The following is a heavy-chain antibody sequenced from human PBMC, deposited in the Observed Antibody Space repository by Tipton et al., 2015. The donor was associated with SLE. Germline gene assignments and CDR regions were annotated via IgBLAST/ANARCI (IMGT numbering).Heavy chain of an antibody. CDR1: GGSFTGYY. J-gene: IGHJ4*02. CDR2: ISHGGST. CDR3: AYSRRIAIFGMVDDF. V-gene: IGHV4-34*01. D-gene: IGHD3-3*01. Sequence: TLSLTCAVYGGSFTGYYWRWIRQPPGKGLEWIGEISHGGSTNYNPSHKSRVTISMDTSKNQFSLKLSSVTAADTAVYYCAYSRRIAIFGMVDDFWSQGTVVTDPS.